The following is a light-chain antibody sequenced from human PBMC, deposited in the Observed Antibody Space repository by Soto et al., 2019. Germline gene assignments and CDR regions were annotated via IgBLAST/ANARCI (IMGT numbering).Light chain of an antibody. Sequence: EIVMTQSPATLSVSPGERATLSCRASQSVSSNLSWYQQKPGQAPRLLISGASSRATGIPDRFSGSGSGTDFTLTISRLEPEDFAVYYCQQFSSYPLTFGGGTKVDI. CDR1: QSVSSN. CDR2: GAS. V-gene: IGKV3-20*01. CDR3: QQFSSYPLT. J-gene: IGKJ4*01.